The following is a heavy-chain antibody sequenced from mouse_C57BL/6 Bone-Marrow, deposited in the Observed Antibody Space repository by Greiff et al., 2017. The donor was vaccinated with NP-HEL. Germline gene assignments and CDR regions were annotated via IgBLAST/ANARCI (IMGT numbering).Heavy chain of an antibody. Sequence: VQLVESGPGLVQPSQSLSITCTVSGFSLTSYGVHWVRQSPGKGLEWLGVIWSGGSTDYNAAFISRRSISKDNSKTQVFFKMISLQADDTAIYYCNYGYDYAMDYWGQGTSVTVSS. D-gene: IGHD2-2*01. V-gene: IGHV2-2*01. J-gene: IGHJ4*01. CDR2: IWSGGST. CDR1: GFSLTSYG. CDR3: NYGYDYAMDY.